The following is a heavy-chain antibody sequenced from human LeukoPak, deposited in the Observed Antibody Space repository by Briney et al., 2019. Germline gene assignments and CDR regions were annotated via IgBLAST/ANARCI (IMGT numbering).Heavy chain of an antibody. CDR3: ARHRVVTAAIVYGMDV. Sequence: PSETLSLTCTVSGGSISSYYWSWIRQPPGKGLEWIGYIYYSGSTNYNPSLKSRVTISVDTSKNQFSLKLSSVTAADTAVYYCARHRVVTAAIVYGMDVWGQGTMVTVSS. CDR1: GGSISSYY. D-gene: IGHD2-21*02. J-gene: IGHJ6*02. V-gene: IGHV4-59*08. CDR2: IYYSGST.